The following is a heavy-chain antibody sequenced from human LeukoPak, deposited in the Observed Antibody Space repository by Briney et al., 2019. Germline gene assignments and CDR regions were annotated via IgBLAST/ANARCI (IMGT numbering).Heavy chain of an antibody. D-gene: IGHD3-22*01. J-gene: IGHJ4*02. CDR1: GGSFSGYY. V-gene: IGHV4-34*01. CDR2: INHSGST. Sequence: TPSETLSLTCAVYGGSFSGYYWSWIRQPPGKGLEWIGEINHSGSTNYNPSLKSRVTISVDTSKNQFSLKLSSVTAADTAVYYCARVGYDSSGYFTAPDYWGQGTLVTVSS. CDR3: ARVGYDSSGYFTAPDY.